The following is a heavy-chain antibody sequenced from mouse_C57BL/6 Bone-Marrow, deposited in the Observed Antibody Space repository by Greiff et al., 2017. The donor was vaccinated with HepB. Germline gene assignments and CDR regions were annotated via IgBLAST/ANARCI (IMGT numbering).Heavy chain of an antibody. CDR1: GYTFTSYW. J-gene: IGHJ2*01. D-gene: IGHD2-4*01. Sequence: QVQLQQPGAELVRPGTSVKLSCKASGYTFTSYWMHWVKQRPGQGLEWIGVIDPSDSYTNYNQKFKGKATLTVDTSSSTAYMQLSSLTSEDSAVYYCARSGDDLYYFDYWGQGTTLTVSS. CDR3: ARSGDDLYYFDY. V-gene: IGHV1-59*01. CDR2: IDPSDSYT.